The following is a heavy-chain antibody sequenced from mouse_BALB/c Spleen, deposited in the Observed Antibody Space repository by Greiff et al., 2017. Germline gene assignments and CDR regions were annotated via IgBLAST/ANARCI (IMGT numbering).Heavy chain of an antibody. Sequence: VQLVESGAELVKPGASVKLSCTASGFNIKDTYMHWVKQRPEQGLEWIGRIDPANGNTKYDPKFQGKATITADTSSNTAYLQLSSLTSEDTAVYYCARRGMITTYAMDYWGQGTSVTVSS. V-gene: IGHV14-3*02. CDR3: ARRGMITTYAMDY. D-gene: IGHD2-4*01. CDR2: IDPANGNT. J-gene: IGHJ4*01. CDR1: GFNIKDTY.